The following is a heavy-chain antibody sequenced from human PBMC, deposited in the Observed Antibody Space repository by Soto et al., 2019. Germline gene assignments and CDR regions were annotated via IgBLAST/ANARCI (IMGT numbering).Heavy chain of an antibody. Sequence: HPGGSLRLSCAASGFIFSTYTMHWVRQAPGKGLEWLTVMSYDGSQKYYADSVKGRLTISRDNSKNTLYLQMTSLRAEDTAVYHCAIAKSSSWHNFDYWGQGTLVTVSS. V-gene: IGHV3-30-3*01. CDR3: AIAKSSSWHNFDY. J-gene: IGHJ4*02. D-gene: IGHD6-13*01. CDR1: GFIFSTYT. CDR2: MSYDGSQK.